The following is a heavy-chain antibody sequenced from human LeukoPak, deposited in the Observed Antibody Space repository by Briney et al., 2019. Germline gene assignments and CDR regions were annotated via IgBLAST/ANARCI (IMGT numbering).Heavy chain of an antibody. CDR2: ISGSGGST. CDR3: AKDYYYYDSSGYSSIGY. CDR1: GFTFSSYA. Sequence: GGSLRLSCAASGFTFSSYAMSWVRQAPGKGLEWGSAISGSGGSTYYADSVKGRFTISRDNSKNTLYLQMNSLRAEDTAVYYCAKDYYYYDSSGYSSIGYWGQGTLVTVSS. V-gene: IGHV3-23*01. D-gene: IGHD3-22*01. J-gene: IGHJ4*02.